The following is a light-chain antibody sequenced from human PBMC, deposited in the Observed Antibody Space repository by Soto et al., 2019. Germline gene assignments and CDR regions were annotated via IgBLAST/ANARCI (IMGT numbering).Light chain of an antibody. Sequence: DIQMTQSPSSLSASVGDRVTITCGASQSISSNLIWYQQKPGEAPKPLIYTASSLYSGVPSRFSGSGSGTDFTLTITSLQPEDFATYYCQQGYTNPITFGQGTRLEIK. J-gene: IGKJ5*01. V-gene: IGKV1-39*01. CDR2: TAS. CDR3: QQGYTNPIT. CDR1: QSISSN.